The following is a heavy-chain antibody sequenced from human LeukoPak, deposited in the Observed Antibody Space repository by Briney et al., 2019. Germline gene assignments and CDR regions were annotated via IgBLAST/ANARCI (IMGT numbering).Heavy chain of an antibody. CDR3: ARGVVAALSFDY. CDR1: GDSISSGGYY. J-gene: IGHJ4*02. D-gene: IGHD2-15*01. Sequence: PSETLSLTCTVSGDSISSGGYYWSWTRQHPGKGLEWIGFIYYSGSTYYNPSLRSRVTISVDTSKNQFSLKLTSVTAADTAVYYCARGVVAALSFDYWGQGTLVTVSS. V-gene: IGHV4-31*03. CDR2: IYYSGST.